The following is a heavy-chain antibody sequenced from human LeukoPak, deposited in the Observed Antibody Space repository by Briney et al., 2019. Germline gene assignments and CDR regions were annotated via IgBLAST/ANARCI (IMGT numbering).Heavy chain of an antibody. J-gene: IGHJ4*02. D-gene: IGHD4-17*01. CDR2: IRYVGSDK. CDR3: ARENDYALDY. V-gene: IGHV3-30*12. Sequence: GGSLRLSCAASGFTFSSYGMHWVRQAPGKGLEWMAVIRYVGSDKYYADSVKGRFTISRDNSQNTMYLQMNSLRAEDTAVYYCARENDYALDYWGQGTLVTVSS. CDR1: GFTFSSYG.